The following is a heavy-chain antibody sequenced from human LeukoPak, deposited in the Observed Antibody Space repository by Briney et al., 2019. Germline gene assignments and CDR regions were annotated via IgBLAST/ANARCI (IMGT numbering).Heavy chain of an antibody. CDR2: IYTSGST. CDR1: GGSISSYY. CDR3: ARGQKYIYGYTVTELGSRYFDY. J-gene: IGHJ4*02. V-gene: IGHV4-4*07. D-gene: IGHD5-18*01. Sequence: SETLSLTCTVSGGSISSYYWSWIRQPAGKGLEWIGRIYTSGSTNYNPSLKSQVSMSVDTSKNQFSLKLSSVTAADTAVYYCARGQKYIYGYTVTELGSRYFDYWGQGTLVTVSS.